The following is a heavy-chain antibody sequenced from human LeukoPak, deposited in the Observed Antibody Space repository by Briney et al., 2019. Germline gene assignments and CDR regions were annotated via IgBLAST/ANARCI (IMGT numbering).Heavy chain of an antibody. CDR3: ARDLRGYSSYDY. Sequence: SETLSLTCTVSGGSLNSYYWSWIRQPPGKGLEWIGYIYYSGSTNYNPSLKSRVTISVDTSKNQFSLKLSTVTAADTAVYYCARDLRGYSSYDYWGQGTLVTVSS. J-gene: IGHJ4*02. CDR1: GGSLNSYY. D-gene: IGHD6-13*01. V-gene: IGHV4-59*01. CDR2: IYYSGST.